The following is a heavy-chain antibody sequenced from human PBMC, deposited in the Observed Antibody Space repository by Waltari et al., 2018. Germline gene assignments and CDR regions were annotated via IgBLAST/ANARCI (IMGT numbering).Heavy chain of an antibody. D-gene: IGHD1-26*01. V-gene: IGHV4-39*01. CDR1: GGSIGSSNNY. CDR3: ARSGTYRGYFDY. CDR2: ISYSGNT. J-gene: IGHJ4*02. Sequence: QLQLQESGPGLVKPSETLSLTCTVSGGSIGSSNNYWGWIRQPPGKGLEGIGSISYSGNTHYNPSLKSRGTISVDTSKTQFSLRLSSATAADTAVYYCARSGTYRGYFDYWGQGTLVTVSS.